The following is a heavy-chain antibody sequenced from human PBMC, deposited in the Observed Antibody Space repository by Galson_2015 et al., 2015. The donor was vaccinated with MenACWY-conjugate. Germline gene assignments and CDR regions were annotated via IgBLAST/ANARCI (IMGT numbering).Heavy chain of an antibody. CDR2: ISGTSDYI. CDR3: ARYQDILIGLREEYYGMDL. Sequence: SMRLSCAASGFTVINYALTWVRQTPGKGLEWVSSISGTSDYIFYADSVKGRFTISRDNSRKTLYLHMDGLRAEDTAVYYCARYQDILIGLREEYYGMDLWGQGTTVTVSS. D-gene: IGHD3-9*01. CDR1: GFTVINYA. J-gene: IGHJ6*02. V-gene: IGHV3-23*01.